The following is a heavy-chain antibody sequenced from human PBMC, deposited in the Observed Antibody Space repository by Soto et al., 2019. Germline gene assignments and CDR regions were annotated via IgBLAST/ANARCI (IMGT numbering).Heavy chain of an antibody. CDR3: AKPLGSSSSGAY. CDR2: ISYDGSNK. Sequence: QVQLVESGGGVVQPGRSLRLSCAASGFTFSSYGMHWVRQAPGKGLEWVAVISYDGSNKYYADSVKGRFTISRDNSKNTLYLQMNSLRAEDTAVYYCAKPLGSSSSGAYWGQGTLVTVSS. J-gene: IGHJ4*02. D-gene: IGHD6-6*01. CDR1: GFTFSSYG. V-gene: IGHV3-30*18.